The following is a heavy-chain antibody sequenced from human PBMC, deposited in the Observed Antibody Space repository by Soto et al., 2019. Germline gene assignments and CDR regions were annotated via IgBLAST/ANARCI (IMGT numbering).Heavy chain of an antibody. CDR3: AHSVVAGLGYYFDY. J-gene: IGHJ4*02. V-gene: IGHV2-5*02. CDR2: IYWDDDK. Sequence: QITLKESGPTLVKPTQTLTLTCTFSGFSLSSTRVAVGWIRQPPGKVLEWLALIYWDDDKRYSPFLKSRLTTTTDTSKNQVVLTMTNMDPVDTATYYCAHSVVAGLGYYFDYWGQGTLVTVSS. D-gene: IGHD6-19*01. CDR1: GFSLSSTRVA.